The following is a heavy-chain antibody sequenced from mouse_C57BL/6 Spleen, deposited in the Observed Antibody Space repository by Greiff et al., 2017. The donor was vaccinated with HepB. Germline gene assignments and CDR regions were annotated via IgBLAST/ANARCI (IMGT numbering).Heavy chain of an antibody. CDR1: GFSLTSYA. V-gene: IGHV2-9-1*01. J-gene: IGHJ4*01. Sequence: QVQLQQSGPGLVAPSQSLSITCTVSGFSLTSYAISWVRQPPGKGLEWLGVIWTGGGTNYNSALKSRLSISKDNSKSQVFLKMNSLQTDDTARYYCARNRGFLTVVAPYYAMDYWGQGTSVTVSS. CDR2: IWTGGGT. D-gene: IGHD1-1*01. CDR3: ARNRGFLTVVAPYYAMDY.